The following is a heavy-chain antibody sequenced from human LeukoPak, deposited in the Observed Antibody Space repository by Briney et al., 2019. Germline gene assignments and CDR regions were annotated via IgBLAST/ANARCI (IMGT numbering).Heavy chain of an antibody. CDR2: IYHTGST. D-gene: IGHD2-15*01. CDR1: GYSIISGYY. J-gene: IGHJ5*02. V-gene: IGHV4-38-2*01. Sequence: NPSETLSLTCAVSGYSIISGYYWGWIRQPPGKGLERIGSIYHTGSTYYNPSLKSRVTISVDTTKNQFSLKLSSVTAADAALSYCACCSGGTCYGGWLDPWGKGTLVTVSS. CDR3: ACCSGGTCYGGWLDP.